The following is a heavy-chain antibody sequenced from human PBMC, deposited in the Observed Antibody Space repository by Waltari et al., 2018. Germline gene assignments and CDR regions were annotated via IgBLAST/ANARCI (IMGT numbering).Heavy chain of an antibody. D-gene: IGHD3-22*01. CDR1: GGSISSSSYY. J-gene: IGHJ4*02. V-gene: IGHV4-39*01. CDR3: ARAATYYYDSSGYYFGY. CDR2: IYYSGST. Sequence: QLQLQESGPGLVKPSETLSLTCTVSGGSISSSSYYWGWIRQPPGKGLEWIGSIYYSGSTYYNPSLKSRVTISGDTSKNQFSLKLSSVTAADTAVYYCARAATYYYDSSGYYFGYWGQGTLVTVSS.